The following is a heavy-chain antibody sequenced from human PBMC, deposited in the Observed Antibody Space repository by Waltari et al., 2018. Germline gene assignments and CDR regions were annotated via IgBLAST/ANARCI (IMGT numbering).Heavy chain of an antibody. D-gene: IGHD1-26*01. CDR2: INPNRGGT. J-gene: IGHJ4*02. CDR1: VYTFPGYY. Sequence: QVQLVQSGSALQKPGASVTVSCKASVYTFPGYYMHWVRQAPGQGLEWMGWINPNRGGTNYAQKFQGRVTMTRDKCISTAYMELSRLRSDDTAVYYCARTVIVGATVSFDYWGQGTLVTVSS. V-gene: IGHV1-2*02. CDR3: ARTVIVGATVSFDY.